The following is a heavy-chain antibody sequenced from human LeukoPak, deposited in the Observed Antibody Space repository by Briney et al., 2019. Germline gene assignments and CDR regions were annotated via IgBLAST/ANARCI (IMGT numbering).Heavy chain of an antibody. CDR3: AKLYSSSPKARADAFDI. J-gene: IGHJ3*02. D-gene: IGHD6-13*01. CDR1: GFTFSSYA. CDR2: ISGSGGST. Sequence: PGGSLRLSCAASGFTFSSYAMSWVRQAPGKGLEWVSAISGSGGSTYYADSVKGRFTISRDNSKNTLYLQMNSLRAEDTAVYYCAKLYSSSPKARADAFDIWGQGTMVTVSS. V-gene: IGHV3-23*01.